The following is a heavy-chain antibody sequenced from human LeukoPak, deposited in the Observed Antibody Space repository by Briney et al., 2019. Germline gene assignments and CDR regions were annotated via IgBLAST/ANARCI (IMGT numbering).Heavy chain of an antibody. CDR3: VRGIVGATAPDS. CDR2: VFTSGYT. V-gene: IGHV4-4*07. Sequence: SETLSLTCTVSGGSMSNYKWSWIRQPAGKGLEWIGRVFTSGYTNYNASVQSRVTMSVDTSKNQFSLKLSSVTAAGTAVYYCVRGIVGATAPDSWGQGALVIVSS. CDR1: GGSMSNYK. J-gene: IGHJ4*02. D-gene: IGHD1-26*01.